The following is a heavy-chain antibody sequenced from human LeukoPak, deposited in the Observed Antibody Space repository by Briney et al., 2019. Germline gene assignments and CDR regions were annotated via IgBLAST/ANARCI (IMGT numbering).Heavy chain of an antibody. CDR2: ISSSSSYI. J-gene: IGHJ6*03. CDR3: AKDRYQLLCMDV. D-gene: IGHD3-10*01. CDR1: GFTFSSYS. Sequence: GGSLRLSCAASGFTFSSYSMNWARQAPGKGLEWVSSISSSSSYIYYADSVKGRFTISRDNSKNTLFLQMNSLRAEDTAVYYCAKDRYQLLCMDVWGKGTTVTISS. V-gene: IGHV3-21*04.